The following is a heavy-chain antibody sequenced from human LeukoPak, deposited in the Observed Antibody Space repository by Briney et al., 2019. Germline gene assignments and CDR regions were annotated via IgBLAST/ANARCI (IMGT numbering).Heavy chain of an antibody. CDR1: GYTFTKYA. V-gene: IGHV7-4-1*02. J-gene: IGHJ3*02. D-gene: IGHD2-15*01. Sequence: GASVKVSSKASGYTFTKYAMNWVRQAPGQGLEWMGWITTDTGNPTYAQGFTGRLVFSLDTSVTTAYLQITSLEAEDTAMYYCARAARYCSGGSCFSPRTFDIWGQGTMVTVS. CDR3: ARAARYCSGGSCFSPRTFDI. CDR2: ITTDTGNP.